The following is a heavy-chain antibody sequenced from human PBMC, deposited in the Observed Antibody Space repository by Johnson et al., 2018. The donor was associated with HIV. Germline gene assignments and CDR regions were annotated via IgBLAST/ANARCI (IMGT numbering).Heavy chain of an antibody. CDR2: IWYDGSNK. V-gene: IGHV3-33*06. Sequence: QVQLVESGGGVVQPGRSLRLSCAASGLTFSSYGMHWVRQAPGKGLEWVAVIWYDGSNKYYGDSVKGRFSISRDNSKNTLYLQMNRLREEDTAVYYCAKASKRLLWFGEFCDAFDIWGQGTMVTVSS. CDR1: GLTFSSYG. D-gene: IGHD3-10*01. CDR3: AKASKRLLWFGEFCDAFDI. J-gene: IGHJ3*02.